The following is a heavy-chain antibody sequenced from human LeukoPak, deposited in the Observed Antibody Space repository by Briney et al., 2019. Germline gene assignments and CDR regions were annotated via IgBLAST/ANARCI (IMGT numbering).Heavy chain of an antibody. CDR2: IYTSGST. CDR1: GGSISSYY. V-gene: IGHV4-4*09. J-gene: IGHJ5*02. D-gene: IGHD6-19*01. Sequence: SETLSLTCTVSGGSISSYYWSWIRQPPGKGLEWIGYIYTSGSTNYNPSLKSRVTISVDTSKNQFSLKLSSVTAADTAVYYCARHNIAVAGIFVWFDPWGQGTLVTVSS. CDR3: ARHNIAVAGIFVWFDP.